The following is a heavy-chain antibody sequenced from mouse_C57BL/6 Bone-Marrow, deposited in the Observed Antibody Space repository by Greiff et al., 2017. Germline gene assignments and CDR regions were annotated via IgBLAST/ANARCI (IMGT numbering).Heavy chain of an antibody. D-gene: IGHD1-1*01. CDR3: TTPFFYGSSFYWYFDV. Sequence: EVQLQQSGAELVRPGASVKLSCTASGFNIKDDYMPWVKQRPEQGLEWIGWIDPENGDTAYASKFQGKATITADTSSNTAYLQLSSLTSEDTAVYYCTTPFFYGSSFYWYFDVWGTGTTVTVSS. CDR1: GFNIKDDY. V-gene: IGHV14-4*01. J-gene: IGHJ1*03. CDR2: IDPENGDT.